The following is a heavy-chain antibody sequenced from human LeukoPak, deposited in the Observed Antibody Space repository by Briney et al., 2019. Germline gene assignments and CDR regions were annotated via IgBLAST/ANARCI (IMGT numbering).Heavy chain of an antibody. D-gene: IGHD3-9*01. CDR1: GFTFSHYG. CDR2: ISSDGVEK. CDR3: AREGHYDILTGYSPVEFYFYYLVF. V-gene: IGHV3-30*04. Sequence: GGSLRLSCEASGFTFSHYGVHWVRQTPGKGLEWVAAISSDGVEKHYADSVKGRFTISIDNSKSTLYLQMNSLRAEDTALYYCAREGHYDILTGYSPVEFYFYYLVFWGGATTVTVSS. J-gene: IGHJ6*03.